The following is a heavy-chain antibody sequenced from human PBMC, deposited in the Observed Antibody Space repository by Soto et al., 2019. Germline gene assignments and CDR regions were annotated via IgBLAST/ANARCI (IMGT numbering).Heavy chain of an antibody. CDR3: ARSGGVEVTTRDYFDY. D-gene: IGHD4-17*01. V-gene: IGHV4-31*03. CDR1: GGSISSGGYY. CDR2: IYYSGST. Sequence: QVQLQESGPGLVKPSQTLSLTCTVSGGSISSGGYYWSWIRQHPGKGLEWIGDIYYSGSTYYNPSLKSRVTISVDTSKTQFSLKLSSVTAADTAVYYCARSGGVEVTTRDYFDYWGQGTLVTVSS. J-gene: IGHJ4*02.